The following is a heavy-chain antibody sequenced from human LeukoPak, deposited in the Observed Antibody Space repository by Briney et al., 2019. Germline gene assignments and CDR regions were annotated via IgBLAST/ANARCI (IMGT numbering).Heavy chain of an antibody. D-gene: IGHD1-14*01. CDR3: ARLNGNHFDY. CDR1: GFTFSDYA. CDR2: ISYDGTNK. J-gene: IGHJ4*02. Sequence: GRSLRLSCAASGFTFSDYAMYWVRQAPGKGLEWVAVISYDGTNKYYADSVKGRFTISRDNSKNTLFLQMNSLRSDDTAVYYCARLNGNHFDYWGQGTLVTVSS. V-gene: IGHV3-30-3*01.